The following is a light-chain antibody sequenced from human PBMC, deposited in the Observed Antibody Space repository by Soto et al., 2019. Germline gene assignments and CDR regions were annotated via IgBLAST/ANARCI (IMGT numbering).Light chain of an antibody. V-gene: IGKV3-20*01. CDR1: QSVGSNF. CDR3: QQYGSPPWA. J-gene: IGKJ1*01. CDR2: AAS. Sequence: IVLTQSPGTLSLSPGERATLFCRASQSVGSNFLAWYQQKRGQAPRILIYAASNRASGIPDRFSGSGSGSDFTLTISRLEPEDFAVYYCQQYGSPPWAFGQGTRVEI.